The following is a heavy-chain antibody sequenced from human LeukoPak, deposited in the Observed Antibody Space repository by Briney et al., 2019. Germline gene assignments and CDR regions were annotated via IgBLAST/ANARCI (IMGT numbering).Heavy chain of an antibody. CDR2: IIPIFGTA. Sequence: SVKVSCKASGGTFSSYAISWVRQAPGQGLEWMGGIIPIFGTANYAQKFQGRVTITADESTSTAYMELSSLRSEDTAVYYCARGVAAAGMYVYYYYYMDVWGKGTTVTISS. V-gene: IGHV1-69*01. CDR3: ARGVAAAGMYVYYYYYMDV. D-gene: IGHD6-13*01. J-gene: IGHJ6*03. CDR1: GGTFSSYA.